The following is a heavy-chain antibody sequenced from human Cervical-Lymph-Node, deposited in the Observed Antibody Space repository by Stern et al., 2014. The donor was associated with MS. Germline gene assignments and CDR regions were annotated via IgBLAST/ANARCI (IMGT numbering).Heavy chain of an antibody. CDR2: IDPNSDTT. CDR1: GYTFSNFD. CDR3: ARGREVYMVTSAFDS. V-gene: IGHV1-8*01. J-gene: IGHJ4*02. Sequence: VQLVQSGAEVKKPGASVKVSCKASGYTFSNFDINWVRQATGQGLEWMGRIDPNSDTTRYAQKFQVRVTMTRDTSISTAYMELSSLRSDDTAVYYCARGREVYMVTSAFDSWGQGTLVTVSS. D-gene: IGHD2-21*02.